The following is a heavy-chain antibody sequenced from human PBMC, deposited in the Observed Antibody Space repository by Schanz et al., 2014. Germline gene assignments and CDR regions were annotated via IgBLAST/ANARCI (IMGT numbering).Heavy chain of an antibody. V-gene: IGHV1-2*06. CDR2: INPNSGGT. CDR3: AREMLDIVATMDDDAFDI. D-gene: IGHD5-12*01. J-gene: IGHJ3*02. Sequence: QVQLVQSGAEVKKPGSSMKVSCKASGGTFSTYPINWLRQAPGQGLEWMGRINPNSGGTNYAQKFQGRVTMTRDTSISTAYMEMSRLISDDTAVYYCAREMLDIVATMDDDAFDIWGQGTMVTVSS. CDR1: GGTFSTYP.